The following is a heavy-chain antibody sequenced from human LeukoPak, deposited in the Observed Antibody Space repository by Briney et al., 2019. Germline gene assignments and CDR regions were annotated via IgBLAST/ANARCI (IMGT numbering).Heavy chain of an antibody. CDR2: ISGSGGST. CDR1: GFTFSSYA. J-gene: IGHJ4*02. V-gene: IGHV3-23*01. CDR3: AKDRDIVVVPAATIDY. Sequence: GGSLRLSCAASGFTFSSYAMSWVRPAPGKGLEWGSAISGSGGSTYYADSVKGRFTISRDNSKNTLYLQMYSLRAEDTAVYYCAKDRDIVVVPAATIDYWGQGTLVTVSS. D-gene: IGHD2-2*01.